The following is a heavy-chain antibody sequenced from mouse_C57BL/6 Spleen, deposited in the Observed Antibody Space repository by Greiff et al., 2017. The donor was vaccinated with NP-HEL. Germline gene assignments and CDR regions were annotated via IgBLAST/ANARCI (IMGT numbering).Heavy chain of an antibody. Sequence: EVQLKESGPGLVKPSQSLSLTCSVTGYSITSGYYWNWIRQFPGNKLEWMGYISYDGSNNYNPSLKNRISITRDTSKNQFFLKLNSVTTEDTATYYCARDKGSNFDYWGQGTTLTVSS. J-gene: IGHJ2*01. V-gene: IGHV3-6*01. CDR2: ISYDGSN. CDR3: ARDKGSNFDY. CDR1: GYSITSGYY.